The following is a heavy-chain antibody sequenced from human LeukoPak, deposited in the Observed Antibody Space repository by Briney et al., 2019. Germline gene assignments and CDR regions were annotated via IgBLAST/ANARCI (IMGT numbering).Heavy chain of an antibody. CDR1: GGSISSYY. Sequence: PSETLSLTCTVPGGSISSYYWSWIRQPPGKGLEWIGYIYYSGSINYNPSLKSRVTISVDTSKNQFSLKVSSVTAADTAVYYCARGNWYLDYWGQGTPVTVSS. D-gene: IGHD1-1*01. V-gene: IGHV4-59*01. CDR3: ARGNWYLDY. J-gene: IGHJ4*02. CDR2: IYYSGSI.